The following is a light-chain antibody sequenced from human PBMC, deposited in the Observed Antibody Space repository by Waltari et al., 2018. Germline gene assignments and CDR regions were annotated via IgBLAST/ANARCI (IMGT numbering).Light chain of an antibody. V-gene: IGLV2-11*01. CDR1: SSHVGGYHY. Sequence: QSALTQPRSVSGSPGQSVTISCTGTSSHVGGYHYVSCYQQHPGKAPKFMIYDVSERPSGVPDRFSGSKSGNTASLTISGLQAEDEADYYCCSYAGSYNLVFGGGTKLTVL. CDR3: CSYAGSYNLV. J-gene: IGLJ2*01. CDR2: DVS.